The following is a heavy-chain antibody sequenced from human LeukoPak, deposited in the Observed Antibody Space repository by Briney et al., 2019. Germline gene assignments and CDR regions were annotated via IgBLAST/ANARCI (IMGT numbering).Heavy chain of an antibody. Sequence: GGSLRLSCAASGFTFSSYAMHWVRQAPGKGLEWVAVISYDGSNKYYADSVKGRFTISRDNSKNTLYLQMNSLRAEDTAVYYCARGSDCSGGSCYSYWYFDLWGRGTLVTVSS. CDR3: ARGSDCSGGSCYSYWYFDL. J-gene: IGHJ2*01. V-gene: IGHV3-30-3*01. CDR2: ISYDGSNK. D-gene: IGHD2-15*01. CDR1: GFTFSSYA.